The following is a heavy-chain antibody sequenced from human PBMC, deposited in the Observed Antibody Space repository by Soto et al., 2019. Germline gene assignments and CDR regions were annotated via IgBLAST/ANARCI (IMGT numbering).Heavy chain of an antibody. V-gene: IGHV3-74*01. CDR3: ARVRYTSTWYYYGMDV. J-gene: IGHJ6*02. CDR1: GFTFSSYW. CDR2: ISSDGSRI. Sequence: EVQLVESGGDLVQPRGSLRLSCAASGFTFSSYWMYWVRQAPGKGMVWVSRISSDGSRIDYADSVKGRFTISRDNARNTLYLQMNSLRAEDTAVYYCARVRYTSTWYYYGMDVWGQGTTVTVSS. D-gene: IGHD6-13*01.